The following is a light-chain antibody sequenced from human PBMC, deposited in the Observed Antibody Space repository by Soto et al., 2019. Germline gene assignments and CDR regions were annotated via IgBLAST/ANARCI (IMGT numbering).Light chain of an antibody. V-gene: IGLV1-51*01. Sequence: QSLLTQPPSVSAAPGQKVTISCSGSSSNIGNNYVSWYQQLPGTAPKLLIYDNNKRPSGIPDRFSGSKSGTSATLGITGLQTGDEADYYCGTWDSSLSVVFGGGTKLTVL. CDR2: DNN. CDR1: SSNIGNNY. J-gene: IGLJ2*01. CDR3: GTWDSSLSVV.